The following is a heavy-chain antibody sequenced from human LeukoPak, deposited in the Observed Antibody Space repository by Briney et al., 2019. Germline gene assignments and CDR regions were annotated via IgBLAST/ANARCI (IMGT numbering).Heavy chain of an antibody. D-gene: IGHD3-10*01. J-gene: IGHJ5*02. Sequence: SETLSLTCAVYGGSFSGYYWSWIRQPPGKGLEWIGEINHSGSTNYNPSLKSRVTISVDTSKNQFSLKLSSVTAADTAVYYCARQGPRRMVRGERSPNRKWFDPWGQGTLVTVSS. CDR3: ARQGPRRMVRGERSPNRKWFDP. V-gene: IGHV4-34*01. CDR2: INHSGST. CDR1: GGSFSGYY.